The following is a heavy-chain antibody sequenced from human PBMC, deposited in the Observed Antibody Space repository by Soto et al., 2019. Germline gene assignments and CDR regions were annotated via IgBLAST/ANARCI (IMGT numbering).Heavy chain of an antibody. CDR2: IYYSGST. Sequence: SETLSLTCTVSGGSISSYYWSWIRQPPGKGLEWIGYIYYSGSTNYNPSLKSRVTISVDTSKNQFSLKLSSVTAADTAVYYCARTSLVMPAIRIYYFDYWGEGPLVTVSS. CDR3: ARTSLVMPAIRIYYFDY. CDR1: GGSISSYY. D-gene: IGHD2-21*02. J-gene: IGHJ4*02. V-gene: IGHV4-59*01.